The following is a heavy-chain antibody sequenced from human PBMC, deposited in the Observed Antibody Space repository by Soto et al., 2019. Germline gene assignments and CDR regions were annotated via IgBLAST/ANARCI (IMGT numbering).Heavy chain of an antibody. D-gene: IGHD3-9*01. V-gene: IGHV3-30*18. CDR3: AKDSGGVLRYFDWSGGYYFDY. Sequence: GGSLRLSCAASGFTFSSYGMHWVRQAPGKGLEWVAVISYDGSNKYYADSVKGRFTISRDNSKNTLYLQMNSLRAEDTAVYYCAKDSGGVLRYFDWSGGYYFDYWGQGTLVTVSS. CDR2: ISYDGSNK. CDR1: GFTFSSYG. J-gene: IGHJ4*02.